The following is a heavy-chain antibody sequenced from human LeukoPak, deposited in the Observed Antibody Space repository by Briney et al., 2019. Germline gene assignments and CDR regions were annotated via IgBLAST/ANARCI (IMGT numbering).Heavy chain of an antibody. CDR3: ARMGGGNTHPALFDY. Sequence: PGGSLRLSCTASGFTFSNYSMNWVRQAPGKGLEWISAISPSGGTTYYADSVQGRFTISRSNSRNTLYLQMSSLRAEDTAVYYCARMGGGNTHPALFDYWGQGTLVTVSS. D-gene: IGHD3-16*01. V-gene: IGHV3-23*01. CDR1: GFTFSNYS. J-gene: IGHJ4*02. CDR2: ISPSGGTT.